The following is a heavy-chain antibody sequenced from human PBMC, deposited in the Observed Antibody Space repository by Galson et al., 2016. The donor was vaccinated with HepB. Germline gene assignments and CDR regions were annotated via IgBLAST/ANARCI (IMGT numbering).Heavy chain of an antibody. V-gene: IGHV1-18*01. CDR3: ARISSSDYYYAMDV. CDR2: ISTYNGNT. CDR1: GYSLNRSG. D-gene: IGHD6-6*01. J-gene: IGHJ6*02. Sequence: SVKVSCKASGYSLNRSGISWVRQAPRQGLEWMGWISTYNGNTNFAQKFQGRVTLISDTPTSTAYLELRNLRSDDTAVYYCARISSSDYYYAMDVWGQGTTVTVSS.